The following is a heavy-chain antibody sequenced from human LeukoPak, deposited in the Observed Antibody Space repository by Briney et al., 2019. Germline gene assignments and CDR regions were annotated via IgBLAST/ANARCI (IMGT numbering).Heavy chain of an antibody. CDR3: ARNSSFDY. CDR2: INSDGSST. Sequence: PGRSLRLSCAASGFTFDDYAMHWVRQAPGKGLAWVSRINSDGSSTSYADSVKGRFTISRDNAKNTLYLQMNSLRAEDTAIYYCARNSSFDYWGQGTLVTVSS. CDR1: GFTFDDYA. J-gene: IGHJ4*02. V-gene: IGHV3-74*01. D-gene: IGHD6-13*01.